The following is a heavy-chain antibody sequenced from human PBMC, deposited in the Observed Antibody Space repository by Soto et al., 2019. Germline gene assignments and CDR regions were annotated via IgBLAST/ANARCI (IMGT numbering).Heavy chain of an antibody. Sequence: QVQLVESGAEVKKPGASVKVSCKASGYTFTNYGISWVRQAPGQGLEWMGWISGYNGNTTYAQKFQGRVTMTTDTPTNTAYMDLRSLRSEDTAVYYCARDREYYYDSSGNYYYHYGMDVWGQGTTVTVS. D-gene: IGHD3-22*01. CDR3: ARDREYYYDSSGNYYYHYGMDV. V-gene: IGHV1-18*04. J-gene: IGHJ6*02. CDR2: ISGYNGNT. CDR1: GYTFTNYG.